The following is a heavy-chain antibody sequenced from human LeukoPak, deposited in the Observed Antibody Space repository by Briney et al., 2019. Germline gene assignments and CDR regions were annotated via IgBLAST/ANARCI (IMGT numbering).Heavy chain of an antibody. D-gene: IGHD3-10*01. J-gene: IGHJ4*02. CDR3: AKELYSGPGSYPDY. CDR1: GFKFSSCG. CDR2: ISPDGSNK. V-gene: IGHV3-30*18. Sequence: PGRSLILSCGASGFKFSSCGMHWVRQAPGKGLEWVAVISPDGSNKYYADSVKGRFTISRDNSKNTLYLQMNSLRVEDTAVYNCAKELYSGPGSYPDYWGQGTLVTVSS.